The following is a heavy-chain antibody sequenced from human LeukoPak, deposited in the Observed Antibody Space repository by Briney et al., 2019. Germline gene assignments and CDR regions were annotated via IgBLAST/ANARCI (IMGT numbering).Heavy chain of an antibody. CDR1: GGSISDYC. J-gene: IGHJ4*02. Sequence: SETLSLTCTVSGGSISDYCWTWIRQPPGKGLEWIGYIYYSGSTNYNPSLKSRVTISVDTSKNQFSLKLSSVTAADTAVYYCARIGTYYYGSGSQPPDYWGQGTLVTVSS. CDR3: ARIGTYYYGSGSQPPDY. D-gene: IGHD3-10*01. CDR2: IYYSGST. V-gene: IGHV4-59*12.